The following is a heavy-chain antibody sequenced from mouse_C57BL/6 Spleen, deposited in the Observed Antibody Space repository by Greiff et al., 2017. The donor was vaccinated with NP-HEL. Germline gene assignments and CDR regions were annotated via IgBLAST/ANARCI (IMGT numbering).Heavy chain of an antibody. D-gene: IGHD4-1*01. CDR1: GFTFSDYY. V-gene: IGHV5-16*01. CDR2: INYDGSST. CDR3: ARDDWDGGYFDV. J-gene: IGHJ1*03. Sequence: EVNVVESEGGLVQPGSSMKLSCTASGFTFSDYYMAWVRQVPEKGLEWVANINYDGSSTYYLDSLKSRFIISRDNAKNILYLQMSSLKSEDTATYYCARDDWDGGYFDVWGTGTTVTVSS.